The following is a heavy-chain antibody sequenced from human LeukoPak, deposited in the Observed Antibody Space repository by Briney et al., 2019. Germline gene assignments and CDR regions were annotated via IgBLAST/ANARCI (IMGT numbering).Heavy chain of an antibody. Sequence: PGASVTVSCKASGGTFSSYAISWVRQAPGQGLEWMGGIIPIFGTANYAQKLQGRVTMTTDTSTSTAYMELRSLRSDDTAVYYCARVGWELLQDWYFDLWGRGTLVTVSS. CDR2: IIPIFGTA. D-gene: IGHD2-15*01. V-gene: IGHV1-69*05. CDR3: ARVGWELLQDWYFDL. CDR1: GGTFSSYA. J-gene: IGHJ2*01.